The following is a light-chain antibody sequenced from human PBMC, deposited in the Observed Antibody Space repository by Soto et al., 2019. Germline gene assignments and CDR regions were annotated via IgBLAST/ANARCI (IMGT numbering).Light chain of an antibody. V-gene: IGLV2-8*01. Sequence: QSALTQPPSASGFPGQSVTISCTGTSRDVGYYDYVSWYQQHPGKAPKLVIYEVTKRPSGVPDRGSASKSGNTASLTVSGLRAEDEADYYCSSYAGSTKFVFGSGTKVTVL. CDR1: SRDVGYYDY. J-gene: IGLJ1*01. CDR2: EVT. CDR3: SSYAGSTKFV.